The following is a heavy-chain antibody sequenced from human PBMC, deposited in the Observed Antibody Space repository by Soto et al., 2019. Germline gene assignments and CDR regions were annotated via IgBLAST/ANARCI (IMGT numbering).Heavy chain of an antibody. D-gene: IGHD4-17*01. CDR1: GFSLSTSGVG. CDR2: IFWDDDK. Sequence: QITLKESGPTLVKPTQTLTLTCTFSGFSLSTSGVGVGWIRQPPGKALEWLAIIFWDDDKYYSPSLKSRLTIPTDPSKKQVVLKMTNMDPVDTAKYYCAHRLSTVTTLGGWFDPWGQGTLVTVSS. J-gene: IGHJ5*02. V-gene: IGHV2-5*02. CDR3: AHRLSTVTTLGGWFDP.